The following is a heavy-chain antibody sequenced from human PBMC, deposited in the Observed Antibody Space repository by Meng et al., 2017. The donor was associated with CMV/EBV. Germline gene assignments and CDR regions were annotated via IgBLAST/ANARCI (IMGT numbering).Heavy chain of an antibody. V-gene: IGHV1-69*10. D-gene: IGHD2-2*01. J-gene: IGHJ6*02. Sequence: SVHVSCKASGGTFSSYAIRWVRQAPGQGLEWMGGIIPILGIANYAQKFQGRVTITADKSTSTAYMELSSLRSEDTAVYYCAREPSEEVPVPAAHQYYYYGMDVWGQGTTVTVSS. CDR3: AREPSEEVPVPAAHQYYYYGMDV. CDR2: IIPILGIA. CDR1: GGTFSSYA.